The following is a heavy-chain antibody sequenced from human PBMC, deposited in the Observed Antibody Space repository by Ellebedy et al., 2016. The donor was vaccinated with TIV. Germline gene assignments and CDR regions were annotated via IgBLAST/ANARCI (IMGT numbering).Heavy chain of an antibody. CDR1: GYTFTSYG. CDR3: ARGGAVVNTPIPDY. V-gene: IGHV1-18*04. J-gene: IGHJ4*02. Sequence: AASVKVSCKASGYTFTSYGISWVRQAPGQGLEWMGWISAYNGDTNYAQKLQGRVTMTTDTSTSTAYMELRSLRSDDTAVYYCARGGAVVNTPIPDYWGQGTLVTVSS. CDR2: ISAYNGDT. D-gene: IGHD3-22*01.